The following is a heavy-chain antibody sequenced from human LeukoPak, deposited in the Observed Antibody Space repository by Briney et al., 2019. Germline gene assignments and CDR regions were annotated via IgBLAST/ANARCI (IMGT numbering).Heavy chain of an antibody. CDR1: GDSINTYY. J-gene: IGHJ5*02. Sequence: SETLSLTCTVSGDSINTYYWSWIRQPPGEGLEWIAYISYSGSTNYNPSLKSRVTISVDTSKNQFSLKLTSVTAADTALYYCARSIPGTRSKFDPWGQGTLVTVSS. CDR2: ISYSGST. CDR3: ARSIPGTRSKFDP. D-gene: IGHD1/OR15-1a*01. V-gene: IGHV4-59*08.